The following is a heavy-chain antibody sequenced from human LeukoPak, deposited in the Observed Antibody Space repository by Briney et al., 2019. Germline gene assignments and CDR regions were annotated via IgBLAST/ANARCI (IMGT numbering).Heavy chain of an antibody. CDR2: ISYVESDT. CDR1: GFTFSSYA. CDR3: ARDYGRSRDYGMDV. D-gene: IGHD3-10*01. V-gene: IGHV3-30*04. Sequence: GRSLRLSCAASGFTFSSYALHWVRQAPGKGLEWVAAISYVESDTYYAASVKGRITISRDNSRNTLYLEMNSLRAEDTAVYYCARDYGRSRDYGMDVWGQGTTVTVSS. J-gene: IGHJ6*02.